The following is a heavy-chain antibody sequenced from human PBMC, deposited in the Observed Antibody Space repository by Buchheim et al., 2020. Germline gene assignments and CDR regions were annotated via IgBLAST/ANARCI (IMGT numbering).Heavy chain of an antibody. CDR1: GGSITTTSYY. Sequence: QLQLQESGPGLVKPSETLSLTCTVSGGSITTTSYYWGWIRQPPGKGLEWVAMIYYSGTADYTPSLRSRVTMSVDTSKNQFSLKFSSVTAADTGVYFCARGGNYEYSNRRVYFDSWGQGTL. CDR2: IYYSGTA. D-gene: IGHD1-14*01. V-gene: IGHV4-39*07. J-gene: IGHJ4*02. CDR3: ARGGNYEYSNRRVYFDS.